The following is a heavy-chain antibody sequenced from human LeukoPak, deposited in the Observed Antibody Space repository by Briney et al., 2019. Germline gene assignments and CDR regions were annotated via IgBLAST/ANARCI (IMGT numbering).Heavy chain of an antibody. V-gene: IGHV3-7*01. CDR2: IKQEGRKK. CDR1: GFTFSSYW. Sequence: GGSLRLSCAAAGFTFSSYWMSCVRHAAGKGREWVANIKQEGRKKTHVDSVKGPFTISRDNAKNSLYLQMNSLRAEDTAVYYCGREPGIYYYYMDVWGRGTTVTVSS. CDR3: GREPGIYYYYMDV. J-gene: IGHJ6*03. D-gene: IGHD6-13*01.